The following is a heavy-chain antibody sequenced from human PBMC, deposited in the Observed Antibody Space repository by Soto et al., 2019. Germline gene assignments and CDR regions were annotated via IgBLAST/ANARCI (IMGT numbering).Heavy chain of an antibody. D-gene: IGHD3-10*01. Sequence: QVQLQESGPGLVKPSQTLSLTCTVSGGSISSGGYYWSWLRQHPGKGLEWIGYIYYSGSTYYNPSLKSRVTISVDTSKNQFSLKLSSVTAADTAVYYCARAGGMVRGVIIDAFDIWGQGTMVTVSS. CDR1: GGSISSGGYY. J-gene: IGHJ3*02. CDR2: IYYSGST. CDR3: ARAGGMVRGVIIDAFDI. V-gene: IGHV4-31*03.